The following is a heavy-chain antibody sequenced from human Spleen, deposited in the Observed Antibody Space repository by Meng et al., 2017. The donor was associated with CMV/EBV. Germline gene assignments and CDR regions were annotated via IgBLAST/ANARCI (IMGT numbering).Heavy chain of an antibody. CDR1: GGSIRSYY. CDR3: AGSGRSYWFDP. Sequence: QVQLQQWGAGLLKPSETLSLTCSVSGGSIRSYYWSWIRQPAGKGLEWIGHIYSSGSTSYNPSLKSRVTMSLDTSKSQFSLKLSSVTAADTAVYYCAGSGRSYWFDPWGQGTLVTVSS. J-gene: IGHJ5*02. V-gene: IGHV4-59*10. CDR2: IYSSGST. D-gene: IGHD3-10*01.